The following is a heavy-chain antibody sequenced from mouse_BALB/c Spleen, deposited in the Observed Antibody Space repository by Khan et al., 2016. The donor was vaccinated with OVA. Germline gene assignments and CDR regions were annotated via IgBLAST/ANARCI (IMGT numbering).Heavy chain of an antibody. V-gene: IGHV1S137*01. CDR3: ARPAYDGYYDY. Sequence: QVQLKQSGPELVRPGVSVKISCKGSGYTFTDYAMHWVKQSHAKSLEWIGLISTYSGNTNHNQKFKGKATMTVDKSSSTAYLELPRLTSEDSAIYYCARPAYDGYYDYWGQGTTFTVSS. D-gene: IGHD2-3*01. CDR2: ISTYSGNT. J-gene: IGHJ2*01. CDR1: GYTFTDYA.